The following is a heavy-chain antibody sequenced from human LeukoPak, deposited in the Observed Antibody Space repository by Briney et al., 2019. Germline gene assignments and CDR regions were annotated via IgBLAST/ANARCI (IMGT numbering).Heavy chain of an antibody. D-gene: IGHD6-6*01. CDR3: ARGEMGAARLYWFDP. CDR1: GGSISSGGYY. CDR2: IYHSGST. V-gene: IGHV4-30-2*01. Sequence: SETLSLTCTVSGGSISSGGYYWSWIRQPPGKGLEWIGYIYHSGSTYYNPSLKSRVTISVDRSKNQFSLKLSSVTAADTAVYYCARGEMGAARLYWFDPWGQGTLVTVSS. J-gene: IGHJ5*02.